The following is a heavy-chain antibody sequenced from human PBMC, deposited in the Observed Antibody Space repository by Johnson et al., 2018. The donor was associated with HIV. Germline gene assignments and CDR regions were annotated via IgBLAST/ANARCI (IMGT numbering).Heavy chain of an antibody. Sequence: QVHLVESGGGVVQPGWSLRLSCAVSGFTFSGYGMHWVGQTPGKGLEWVAFIRHDGNNKHYGESMKGRLIISRDNSKNMLYLEMQSLKTEDTAVYYCARGHTWPKSGFDFWGQGTIVTVSS. D-gene: IGHD3-3*01. V-gene: IGHV3-30*02. CDR3: ARGHTWPKSGFDF. CDR2: IRHDGNNK. CDR1: GFTFSGYG. J-gene: IGHJ3*01.